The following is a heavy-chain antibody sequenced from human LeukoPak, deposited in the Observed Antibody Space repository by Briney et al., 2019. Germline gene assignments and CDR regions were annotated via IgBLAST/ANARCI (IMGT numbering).Heavy chain of an antibody. D-gene: IGHD2/OR15-2a*01. Sequence: GGSLRLSCAASGFTFSSSAMRWVRLAPGEGLEWVSGICGSDGTTYYADSVKGLFTISRDNSKNTLFLQINSLRAEDTAVYYCAKDSAKKYDDYWGQGTLVTVSS. V-gene: IGHV3-23*01. CDR2: ICGSDGTT. J-gene: IGHJ4*02. CDR3: AKDSAKKYDDY. CDR1: GFTFSSSA.